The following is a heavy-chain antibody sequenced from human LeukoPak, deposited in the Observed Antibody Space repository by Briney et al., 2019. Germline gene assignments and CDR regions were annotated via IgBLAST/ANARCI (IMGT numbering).Heavy chain of an antibody. J-gene: IGHJ5*02. D-gene: IGHD3-10*01. CDR3: ARARLRITMVRGKWFDP. CDR1: GGSFSGYY. Sequence: SETLSLTCAVYGGSFSGYYWSWIRQPPGKGLEWIGEINHSGSTDYNPSLKSRVTISVDTSKNQFSLKLSSVAAADTAVYYCARARLRITMVRGKWFDPWGQGTLVTVSS. V-gene: IGHV4-34*01. CDR2: INHSGST.